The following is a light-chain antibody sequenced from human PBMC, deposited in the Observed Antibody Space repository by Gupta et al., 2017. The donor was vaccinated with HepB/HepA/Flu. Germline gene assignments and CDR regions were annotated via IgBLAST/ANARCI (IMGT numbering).Light chain of an antibody. CDR1: KLGDKY. CDR2: QDT. CDR3: QAGDSSNLV. V-gene: IGLV3-1*01. J-gene: IGLJ2*01. Sequence: SYALTQPPSVSVSPGQTASITCSGDKLGDKYACWYQQRPGQSPVLVIYQDTRRPAGTPGRFSTSNSKNTATLTIHETQARDEDDYYWQAGDSSNLVFGGGTKLTVL.